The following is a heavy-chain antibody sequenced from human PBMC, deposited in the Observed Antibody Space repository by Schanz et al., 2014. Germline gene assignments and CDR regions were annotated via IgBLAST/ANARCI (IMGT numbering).Heavy chain of an antibody. CDR2: ISGSGGSK. CDR3: TKGIGDCSGGTCYDYYYYGLDV. CDR1: GFTFSSYA. D-gene: IGHD2-15*01. J-gene: IGHJ6*02. V-gene: IGHV3-23*01. Sequence: EVQLLESGGGLVQPGGSLRLSCAASGFTFSSYAMSWVRQAPGKGLEWVSGISGSGGSKYYADSVKGRFTISRDNSENALYLQMSSLSADDTAVFYCTKGIGDCSGGTCYDYYYYGLDVWGQGTTVTVSS.